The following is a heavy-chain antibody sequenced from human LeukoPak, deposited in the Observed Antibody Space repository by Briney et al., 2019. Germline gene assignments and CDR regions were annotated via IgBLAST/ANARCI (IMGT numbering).Heavy chain of an antibody. J-gene: IGHJ4*02. Sequence: SETLSLTCAVSGDPVSSSNYYWSWIRQPPGKGLEWIGYIYYGGSTNYNPSLKSRVTISVDTSKSQFSLKLNSVTAADTAVYYCARLTRRSGNYFDSWGQGTLVTVSS. CDR1: GDPVSSSNYY. CDR2: IYYGGST. D-gene: IGHD1-1*01. CDR3: ARLTRRSGNYFDS. V-gene: IGHV4-61*01.